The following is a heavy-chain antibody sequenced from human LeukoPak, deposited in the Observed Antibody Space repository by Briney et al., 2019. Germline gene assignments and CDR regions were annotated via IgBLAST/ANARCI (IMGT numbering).Heavy chain of an antibody. CDR2: IYNSGT. CDR1: GGSISSHY. J-gene: IGHJ4*02. D-gene: IGHD2-15*01. CDR3: ARGGGCSAGTCFSPCFDY. Sequence: SGTLSLICTLSGGSISSHYWSWIRQPPGKGLEWIGYIYNSGTSYNPSPKSRVSITVDTSRDQYSLELTSVTAADTAVYYCARGGGCSAGTCFSPCFDYWGQGNLVTVPS. V-gene: IGHV4-59*11.